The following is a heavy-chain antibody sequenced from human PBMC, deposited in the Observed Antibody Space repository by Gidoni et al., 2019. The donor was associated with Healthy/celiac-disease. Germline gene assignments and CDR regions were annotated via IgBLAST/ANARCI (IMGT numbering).Heavy chain of an antibody. J-gene: IGHJ4*02. CDR3: ARVPPGYSSGWYWGYFDY. D-gene: IGHD6-19*01. Sequence: QVQLQESGPGLVKPSETLSLTCTVSGGSISSYYWSWIRQPPGKGLEWIGYIYYSGSTNYNPSLKSRVTISVDTSKNQFSLKLSSVTAADTAVYYCARVPPGYSSGWYWGYFDYWGQGTLVTVSS. CDR1: GGSISSYY. CDR2: IYYSGST. V-gene: IGHV4-59*01.